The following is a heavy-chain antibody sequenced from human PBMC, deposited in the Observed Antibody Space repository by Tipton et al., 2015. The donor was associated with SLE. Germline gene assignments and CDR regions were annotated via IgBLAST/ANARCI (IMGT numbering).Heavy chain of an antibody. CDR3: ARTPGGNWFYYYGMDV. J-gene: IGHJ6*02. V-gene: IGHV4-59*11. CDR1: GGSISPHY. D-gene: IGHD4-23*01. Sequence: TLSLTCTVSGGSISPHYWTWIRQPPGKGLAWIGYIYYSGSADYNPSLKSRVTISVDTSKNQFSLKLSSVTAADTAVYYCARTPGGNWFYYYGMDVWGQGTTVTVSS. CDR2: IYYSGSA.